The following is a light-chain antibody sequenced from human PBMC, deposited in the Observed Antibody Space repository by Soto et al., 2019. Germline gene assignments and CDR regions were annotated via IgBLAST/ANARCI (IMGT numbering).Light chain of an antibody. J-gene: IGKJ5*01. CDR1: QSVSSNY. CDR2: GAS. CDR3: QQYGSSSPIT. Sequence: ESVLTHSPGTLSLSPGERATLSCRASQSVSSNYLAWYQQKPGQAPSLLIYGASSRATGIPDRFSGSGSGKDFTLTISRLEPEDFGMYYCQQYGSSSPITFGQVTRVEIE. V-gene: IGKV3-20*01.